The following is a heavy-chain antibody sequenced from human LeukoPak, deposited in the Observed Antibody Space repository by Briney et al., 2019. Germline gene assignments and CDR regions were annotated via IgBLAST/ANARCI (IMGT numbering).Heavy chain of an antibody. CDR2: TIPIFGTA. V-gene: IGHV1-69*13. J-gene: IGHJ5*02. CDR1: RGTFSSYA. Sequence: SVKVSCKASRGTFSSYAISWVRQAPGQGLEWKGGTIPIFGTANYAQKFQGRVTISADESTSTAYMELSSLRFEDTAVYYCARDLTMVRGARYRPYNWFDAWGQGTLVTVSP. CDR3: ARDLTMVRGARYRPYNWFDA. D-gene: IGHD3-10*01.